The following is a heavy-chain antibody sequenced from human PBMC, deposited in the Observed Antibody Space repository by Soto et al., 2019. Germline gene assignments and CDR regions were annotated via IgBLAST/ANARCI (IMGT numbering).Heavy chain of an antibody. CDR1: GFTFSNYW. Sequence: EVQLVESGGGLVQPGGSLRLSCAASGFTFSNYWVHWVRQVPGKGLMWVSRINSDGTTINYADSVEGRFTISRDNAKSTLFLQMNSLRVEDTAVYYGARAGWYRFDYWGQGTLVTVSS. V-gene: IGHV3-74*01. D-gene: IGHD6-19*01. J-gene: IGHJ4*02. CDR2: INSDGTTI. CDR3: ARAGWYRFDY.